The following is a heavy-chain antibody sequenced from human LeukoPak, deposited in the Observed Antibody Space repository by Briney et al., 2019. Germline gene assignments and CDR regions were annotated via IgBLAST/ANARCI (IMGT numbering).Heavy chain of an antibody. V-gene: IGHV3-23*01. J-gene: IGHJ4*02. Sequence: GGSLRLSCAASGFTFRNYGMSWVRQAPGKGLEWVSAISGADSSTYYADSVKGRFTISRANSKNTLYLQMSSLRAEDTAVYYCAKSASENGYVRRYFDYWGQGTLVTVSS. D-gene: IGHD5-12*01. CDR3: AKSASENGYVRRYFDY. CDR1: GFTFRNYG. CDR2: ISGADSST.